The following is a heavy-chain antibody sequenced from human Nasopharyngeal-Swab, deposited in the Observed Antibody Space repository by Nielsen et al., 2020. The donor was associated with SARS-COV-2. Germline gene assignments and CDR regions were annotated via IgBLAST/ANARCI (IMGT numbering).Heavy chain of an antibody. D-gene: IGHD5/OR15-5a*01. J-gene: IGHJ4*02. V-gene: IGHV1-69*13. CDR2: IIPIFGTA. Sequence: SVKVSCKASGGTFSRHGISWVRQAPGQGLEWMGGIIPIFGTANYAQKFQGRVTITADESTSTVYMELSSLRSEDTAIYYCARGTVDIVSTVRPYTYWGQGTPVTVSS. CDR1: GGTFSRHG. CDR3: ARGTVDIVSTVRPYTY.